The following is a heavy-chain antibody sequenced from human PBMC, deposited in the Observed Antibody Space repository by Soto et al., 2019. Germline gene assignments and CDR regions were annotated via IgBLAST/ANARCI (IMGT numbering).Heavy chain of an antibody. CDR3: ARDHDYYVYLVGGSSLYY. CDR1: GGTFSSYA. D-gene: IGHD3-10*02. V-gene: IGHV1-69*01. J-gene: IGHJ4*02. Sequence: QVQLVQSGAEVKKPGSSVKASCKASGGTFSSYAISWVRQAPGQGLEWMGGIIPIFGTANYAQKFQGRVTITADESTSTAYMELRILRSEDTAVYYCARDHDYYVYLVGGSSLYYWGQGTLVTVSS. CDR2: IIPIFGTA.